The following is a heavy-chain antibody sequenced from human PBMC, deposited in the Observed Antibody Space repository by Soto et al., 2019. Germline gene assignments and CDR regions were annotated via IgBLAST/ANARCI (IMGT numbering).Heavy chain of an antibody. CDR1: GFTFSSYG. CDR2: IWYDGSNK. CDR3: ARDDYDSSGYYGGDY. V-gene: IGHV3-33*01. Sequence: QVQLVESGGGVVQPGRSLRLSCAASGFTFSSYGMHWVRQAPGKGLEWVAVIWYDGSNKYYADSVKGRFTISRDNSKNTRYLQMNSLRAEDTAVYYCARDDYDSSGYYGGDYWGQGTLVTVSS. D-gene: IGHD3-22*01. J-gene: IGHJ4*02.